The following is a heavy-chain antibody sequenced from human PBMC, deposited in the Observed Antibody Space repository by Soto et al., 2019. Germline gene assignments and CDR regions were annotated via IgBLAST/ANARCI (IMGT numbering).Heavy chain of an antibody. CDR2: INGDGSTT. Sequence: EVQLVESGGGLVQPGGSLRLSCAASGFTFSSYWMHWVRQAPGKGLVWVSRINGDGSTTNYADSVKGRFSISRDNAKNTVYLQMDSLRAEDTAVYFCARGIKNYYGVDVWGQGTTVTVSS. CDR3: ARGIKNYYGVDV. CDR1: GFTFSSYW. J-gene: IGHJ6*02. V-gene: IGHV3-74*01. D-gene: IGHD2-15*01.